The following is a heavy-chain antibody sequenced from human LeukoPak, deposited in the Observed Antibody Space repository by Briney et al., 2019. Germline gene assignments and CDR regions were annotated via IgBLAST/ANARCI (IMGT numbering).Heavy chain of an antibody. CDR1: GFTFSSYW. J-gene: IGHJ4*02. CDR3: ARHDPNYYDSSGSNDY. Sequence: GSLRLSCAASGFTFSSYWMSWVRQAPGKGLEWVANIKQDGSEKYYVDSVKGRFTISRDNAKDSLYLQMNSLRAEDTAVYYCARHDPNYYDSSGSNDYWGQGTLVTVSS. D-gene: IGHD3-22*01. V-gene: IGHV3-7*01. CDR2: IKQDGSEK.